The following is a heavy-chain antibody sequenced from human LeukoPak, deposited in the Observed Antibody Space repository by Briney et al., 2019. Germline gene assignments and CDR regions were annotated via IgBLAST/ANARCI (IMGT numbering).Heavy chain of an antibody. J-gene: IGHJ4*02. V-gene: IGHV3-30*01. CDR2: ISYDGSNK. Sequence: GGSLRLSCAASGFTFSSYAMHWVRQAPGKGLEWVAVISYDGSNKYYADSVKGRFTIPRDNSKNTLYLQMNSLRAEDTAVYYCARDRAYSGSYMDYWGQGTLVTVSS. CDR1: GFTFSSYA. CDR3: ARDRAYSGSYMDY. D-gene: IGHD1-26*01.